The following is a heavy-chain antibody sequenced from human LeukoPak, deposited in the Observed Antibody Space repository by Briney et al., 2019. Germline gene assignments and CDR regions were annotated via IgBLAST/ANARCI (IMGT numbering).Heavy chain of an antibody. CDR2: ISGTGTTI. V-gene: IGHV3-11*04. D-gene: IGHD1-26*01. Sequence: GGSLRLSCAASGLTFSDYYMTWIRQAPGKGLEWVSSISGTGTTIYSADSVRGRFTVSRDNARNSLYLEMNSLRTEDTAVYYCARVGAWELQRVFDYWGQGTLVTVSS. CDR3: ARVGAWELQRVFDY. J-gene: IGHJ4*02. CDR1: GLTFSDYY.